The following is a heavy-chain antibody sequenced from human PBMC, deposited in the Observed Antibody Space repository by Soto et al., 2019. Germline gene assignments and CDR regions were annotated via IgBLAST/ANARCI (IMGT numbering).Heavy chain of an antibody. CDR3: ASDNGWLDY. D-gene: IGHD1-20*01. CDR2: IIPILGIA. Sequence: QVQLVQSGAEVKKPGSSVKVSCKTSGNTFSSYTISWVRQAPGQGLEWMGRIIPILGIANYAQKFQGRVTITADKSTSTAYMELSSLRSDDTAVYHCASDNGWLDYWGQGTLVTVSS. J-gene: IGHJ4*02. V-gene: IGHV1-69*02. CDR1: GNTFSSYT.